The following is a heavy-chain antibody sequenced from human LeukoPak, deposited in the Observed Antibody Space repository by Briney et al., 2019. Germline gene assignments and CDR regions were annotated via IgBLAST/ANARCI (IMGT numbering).Heavy chain of an antibody. CDR3: ARKGLMVRGVIRETLEY. Sequence: ASVKVSCKASGYTFTSYYMHWVRQAPGQGLEWMGIINPSGGSTSYAQKFQGRVTMTRDTSTSTVYMELSSLRSEDTAVYYCARKGLMVRGVIRETLEYWGQGTLVTVSS. CDR2: INPSGGST. V-gene: IGHV1-46*01. J-gene: IGHJ4*02. D-gene: IGHD3-10*01. CDR1: GYTFTSYY.